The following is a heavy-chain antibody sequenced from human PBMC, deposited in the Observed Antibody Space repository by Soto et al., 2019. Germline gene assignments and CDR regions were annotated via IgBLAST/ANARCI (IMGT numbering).Heavy chain of an antibody. D-gene: IGHD6-25*01. V-gene: IGHV1-18*01. CDR2: ISAYNGNT. CDR3: ARPRGYSPEYDAFDI. Sequence: ASVKVSCKASGYTFTSYGISWVRQAPGQGLEWMGWISAYNGNTNYAQELQGRVTMTTDTSTSTAYMELRSLRSDDTAVYYCARPRGYSPEYDAFDIWGQGTMVTVSS. J-gene: IGHJ3*02. CDR1: GYTFTSYG.